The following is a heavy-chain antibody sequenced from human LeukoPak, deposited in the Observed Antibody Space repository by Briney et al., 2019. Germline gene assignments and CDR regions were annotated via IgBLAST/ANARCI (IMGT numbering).Heavy chain of an antibody. Sequence: PGGSLRLSCAASGFTFSSHSMNWVRQAPGKGLEWVSYISSSSNTIYYADSVKGRFAISRDNAKNSLYLQMNSLRAEDTAVYYCARDSDWVFDYWGRGTLVTVSS. CDR3: ARDSDWVFDY. CDR2: ISSSSNTI. V-gene: IGHV3-48*01. CDR1: GFTFSSHS. J-gene: IGHJ4*02. D-gene: IGHD3/OR15-3a*01.